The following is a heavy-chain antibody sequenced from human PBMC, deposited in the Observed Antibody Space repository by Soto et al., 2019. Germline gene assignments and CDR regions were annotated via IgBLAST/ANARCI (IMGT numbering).Heavy chain of an antibody. D-gene: IGHD6-6*01. V-gene: IGHV5-51*01. CDR3: ARSFEYSSSYFDY. CDR2: IYPGDSDT. CDR1: GYSFTSYW. J-gene: IGHJ4*02. Sequence: GESLISCKGSGYSFTSYWIGWVRQMPGKGLEWMGIIYPGDSDTRYSPSFQGQVTISADKSISTAYLQWSSLKASDTAMYYCARSFEYSSSYFDYWGQGTLVTVSS.